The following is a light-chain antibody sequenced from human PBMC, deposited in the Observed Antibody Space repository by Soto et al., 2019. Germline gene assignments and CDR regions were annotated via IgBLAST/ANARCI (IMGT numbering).Light chain of an antibody. CDR1: QSISSY. V-gene: IGKV1-39*01. CDR3: QQYNSYTIT. Sequence: IQLTRSPSSLSASVGDRVTITCRASQSISSYLNWYQQKPGKDPKSLIYSASSLQSGVPSTFSGSGSGTDFNLTISRLQTEDSATYYCQQYNSYTITFGQGTKLDIK. J-gene: IGKJ1*01. CDR2: SAS.